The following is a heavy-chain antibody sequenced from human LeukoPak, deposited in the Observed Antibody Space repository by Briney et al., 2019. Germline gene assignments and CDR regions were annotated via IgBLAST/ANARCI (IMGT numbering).Heavy chain of an antibody. Sequence: PGRSLRLSCAASGFTFSSYGMHWVRQAPGKGLEWVAVIWYDGSNKYYADSVKGRFTISRDNSKNTLYLQMNSLRAEDTAVYYCARTRIVGAPGDYWGQGTLVTVSS. V-gene: IGHV3-30*19. J-gene: IGHJ4*02. D-gene: IGHD1-26*01. CDR3: ARTRIVGAPGDY. CDR1: GFTFSSYG. CDR2: IWYDGSNK.